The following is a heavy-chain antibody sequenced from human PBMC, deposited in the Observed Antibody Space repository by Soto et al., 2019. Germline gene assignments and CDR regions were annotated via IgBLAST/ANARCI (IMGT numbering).Heavy chain of an antibody. V-gene: IGHV3-23*01. J-gene: IGHJ6*02. CDR2: ISGSGGST. CDR3: AKDPRGITIFGVVIREIGMDV. Sequence: GGSLRFSCAASGFTFSSYAMSWVRQAPGKGLEWVSAISGSGGSTYYADSVKGRFTISRDNSKNTLYPQMNSLRAEDTAVYYCAKDPRGITIFGVVIREIGMDVWGQGTTVTVS. D-gene: IGHD3-3*01. CDR1: GFTFSSYA.